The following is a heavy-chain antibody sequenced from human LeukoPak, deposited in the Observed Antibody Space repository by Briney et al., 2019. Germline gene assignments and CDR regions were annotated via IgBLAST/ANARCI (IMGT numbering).Heavy chain of an antibody. Sequence: PGGSLRLSCAASGFTFSNAWMSWARQAPGKGLEWVGRIKSKSDGETTDYAAPVKGRFTISRDDSKNTLYLQMRSLKTEDTAVYYCTTVVTRTPGWYFDLWGRGALVTVSS. D-gene: IGHD4-17*01. CDR1: GFTFSNAW. J-gene: IGHJ2*01. V-gene: IGHV3-15*01. CDR2: IKSKSDGETT. CDR3: TTVVTRTPGWYFDL.